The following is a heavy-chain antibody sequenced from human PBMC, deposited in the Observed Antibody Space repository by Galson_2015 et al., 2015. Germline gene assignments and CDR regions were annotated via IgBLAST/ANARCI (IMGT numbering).Heavy chain of an antibody. J-gene: IGHJ4*02. CDR1: GYSISSGYY. D-gene: IGHD4-17*01. CDR3: ARERNGDYDD. CDR2: IYHSGST. V-gene: IGHV4-38-2*02. Sequence: SETLSLTCAVSGYSISSGYYWGWIRQSPGKGLEWIGNIYHSGSTNYNPSLESRVTISVDTSRNQFSLKLSYVTAADTAVYYCARERNGDYDDRGQGTLVTVSS.